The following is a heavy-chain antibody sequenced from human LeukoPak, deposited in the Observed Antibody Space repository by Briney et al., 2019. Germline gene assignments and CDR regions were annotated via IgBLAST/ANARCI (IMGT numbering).Heavy chain of an antibody. CDR2: IKRKSDGGTT. J-gene: IGHJ6*03. D-gene: IGHD6-19*01. CDR1: GFTFSNSW. CDR3: ARDSQWLADNYYYYYYMDV. Sequence: GGSLRLSCAASGFTFSNSWMSWIRQASGKGLECVGRIKRKSDGGTTDYAAPVKGRFTISRDNAKNSLYLQMSSLRAEDTAVYYCARDSQWLADNYYYYYYMDVWGKGTTVTVSS. V-gene: IGHV3-15*01.